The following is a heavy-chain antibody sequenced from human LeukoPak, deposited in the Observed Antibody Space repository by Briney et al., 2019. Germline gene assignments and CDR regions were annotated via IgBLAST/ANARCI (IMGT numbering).Heavy chain of an antibody. CDR3: ARRSAIALGGDY. D-gene: IGHD6-19*01. V-gene: IGHV3-30*02. CDR2: IRYDGSNK. CDR1: RLTFTNYS. J-gene: IGHJ4*02. Sequence: GGSLRLSCAASRLTFTNYSMNWVRQAPGKGLEWVAFIRYDGSNKYYADSVKGRFTISRDNSKNTLYLQMNSLRAEDTAVYYCARRSAIALGGDYWGQGTLVTVSS.